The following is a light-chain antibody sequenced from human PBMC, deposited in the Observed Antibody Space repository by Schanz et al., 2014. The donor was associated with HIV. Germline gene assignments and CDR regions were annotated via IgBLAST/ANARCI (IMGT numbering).Light chain of an antibody. CDR2: DAS. Sequence: EIVLTQSPGSLSLSPGERATLSCRASQSVSSNYLAWYQQRPGQSPRLLIYDASNRAAGIPDRFSGSGSGTDFTLTISRLDPEDFAVYYCQHYGSSPFTFGPGTKVDIK. CDR1: QSVSSNY. CDR3: QHYGSSPFT. J-gene: IGKJ3*01. V-gene: IGKV3-20*01.